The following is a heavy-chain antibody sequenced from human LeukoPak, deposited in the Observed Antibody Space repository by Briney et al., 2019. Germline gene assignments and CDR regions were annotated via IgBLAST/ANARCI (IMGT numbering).Heavy chain of an antibody. CDR1: GFTFSSYS. Sequence: GGSLRLSCVGSGFTFSSYSMSWVRQAPGKGLEWVSYISISTSTIYYADSVKGRFTISRDNAKNSLYLQMNSLRAEDTAVYYCAELGITMIGGVWGKGTTVTISS. V-gene: IGHV3-48*04. J-gene: IGHJ6*04. D-gene: IGHD3-10*02. CDR2: ISISTSTI. CDR3: AELGITMIGGV.